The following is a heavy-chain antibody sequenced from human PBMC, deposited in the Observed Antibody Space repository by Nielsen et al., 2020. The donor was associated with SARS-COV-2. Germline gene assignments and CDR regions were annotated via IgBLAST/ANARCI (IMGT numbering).Heavy chain of an antibody. V-gene: IGHV4-31*03. CDR1: GGSISSGGYC. CDR3: ARDTHTGYSSGWHFDY. J-gene: IGHJ4*02. D-gene: IGHD6-19*01. CDR2: IYYSGST. Sequence: SETLSLTCTVSGGSISSGGYCWSWIRQHPGKGLEWIGYIYYSGSTYYNPSLKSRVTISVDTSKNQFSLKLSSVTAADTAVYYCARDTHTGYSSGWHFDYWGQGTLVTVSS.